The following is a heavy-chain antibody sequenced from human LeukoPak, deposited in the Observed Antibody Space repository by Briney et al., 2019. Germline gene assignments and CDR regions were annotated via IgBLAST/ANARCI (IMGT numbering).Heavy chain of an antibody. Sequence: GGSLRLSCAASGFTFSSYGMSWVRQAPGKGLEWVSGISGSGGSTYYADSVKGRFTISRDNSKNTLYLQMNSLRAEDTAVYYCAKDPGYSYGYNSLPPDYWGQGTLVTVSS. CDR1: GFTFSSYG. D-gene: IGHD5-18*01. CDR3: AKDPGYSYGYNSLPPDY. CDR2: ISGSGGST. J-gene: IGHJ4*02. V-gene: IGHV3-23*01.